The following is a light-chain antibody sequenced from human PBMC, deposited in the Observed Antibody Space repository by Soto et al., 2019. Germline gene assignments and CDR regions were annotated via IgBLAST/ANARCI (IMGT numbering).Light chain of an antibody. CDR3: QRRSNQLT. V-gene: IGKV3-11*01. Sequence: EIVLTQSPATLSLSPGERATLSCRASQSVSSYLAWYQQKPGQAPRLLIYDASNRATVIPARFSGSGSGTDFTLTITRREPEDFAVYHCQRRSNQLTFSGGTTVEIK. CDR1: QSVSSY. CDR2: DAS. J-gene: IGKJ4*01.